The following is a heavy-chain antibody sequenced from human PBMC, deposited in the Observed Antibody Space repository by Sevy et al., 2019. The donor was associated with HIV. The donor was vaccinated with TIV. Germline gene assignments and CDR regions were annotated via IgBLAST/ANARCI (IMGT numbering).Heavy chain of an antibody. D-gene: IGHD6-25*01. J-gene: IGHJ4*02. V-gene: IGHV3-72*01. CDR2: TRNRANSFST. CDR1: GFIFSDDY. CDR3: VRVGHSSGSGRPFDF. Sequence: GGSLRLSCAASGFIFSDDYMDWVRQAPGKGLEWVGRTRNRANSFSTEYAASVKGRFTISRDDSRNSVYLQMNSLKTEDTAVYYCVRVGHSSGSGRPFDFWGQGTLVTVSS.